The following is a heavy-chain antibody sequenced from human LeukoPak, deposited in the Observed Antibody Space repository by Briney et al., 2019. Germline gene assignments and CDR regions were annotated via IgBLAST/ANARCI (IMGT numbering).Heavy chain of an antibody. J-gene: IGHJ4*02. CDR2: INSGDGGT. CDR3: AREWGPGSSWYFDF. Sequence: ASVKVSCKASGYTFTSYYIHWVRQAPGQGLEWMGAINSGDGGTTLPQKFQGRVTLTRDTSTNTLYMELSSLRSEDTAIYYCAREWGPGSSWYFDFWGQGTLVTVSS. V-gene: IGHV1-46*01. D-gene: IGHD3-10*01. CDR1: GYTFTSYY.